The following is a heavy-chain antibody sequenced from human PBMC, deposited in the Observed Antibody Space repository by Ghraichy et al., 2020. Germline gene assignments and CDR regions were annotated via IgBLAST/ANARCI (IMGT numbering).Heavy chain of an antibody. Sequence: GGSLRLSCSASGFTFSSYAMHWVRQAPGKGLEYVSAISSNGGSTYYADSVKGRFTISRDNSKNTLYLQMSSLRAEDTAVYYCVRNYGGNSPRRAFDIWGQGTMVTVSS. V-gene: IGHV3-64D*06. CDR1: GFTFSSYA. J-gene: IGHJ3*02. CDR2: ISSNGGST. CDR3: VRNYGGNSPRRAFDI. D-gene: IGHD4-23*01.